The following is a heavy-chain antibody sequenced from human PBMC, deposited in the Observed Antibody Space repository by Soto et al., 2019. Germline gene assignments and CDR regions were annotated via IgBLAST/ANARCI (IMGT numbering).Heavy chain of an antibody. CDR2: ISGSGGST. V-gene: IGHV3-23*01. Sequence: PGGSLRLSCAASGVTFSSYAMSWVRQAPGKGLEWVSAISGSGGSTYYADSVKGRFTISRDNSKNTLYLQMNSLRAEDTAVYYCAKAGGPYYYYYGMDVWGQGTTVTVSS. CDR3: AKAGGPYYYYYGMDV. J-gene: IGHJ6*02. CDR1: GVTFSSYA.